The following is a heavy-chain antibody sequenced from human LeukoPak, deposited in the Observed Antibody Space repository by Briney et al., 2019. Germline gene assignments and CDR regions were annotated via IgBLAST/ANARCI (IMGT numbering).Heavy chain of an antibody. CDR3: ATITISGNVWSFSDLRIDF. Sequence: SETLSLTRAVSGYSISSGYYWGWIRQPPGKGLEWIGSMYHSGSTYYNPSLKSRVSISLDTSKNQVSLNLTSVTAADTAVYYCATITISGNVWSFSDLRIDFWGQGTLVTVSS. J-gene: IGHJ4*02. CDR2: MYHSGST. V-gene: IGHV4-38-2*01. CDR1: GYSISSGYY. D-gene: IGHD6-19*01.